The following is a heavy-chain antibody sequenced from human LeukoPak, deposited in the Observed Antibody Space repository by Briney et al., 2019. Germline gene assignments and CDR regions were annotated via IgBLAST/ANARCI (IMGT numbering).Heavy chain of an antibody. J-gene: IGHJ4*02. D-gene: IGHD6-13*01. CDR3: AAAAAPGGYYFDY. CDR1: GYTFTSYA. V-gene: IGHV1-3*01. CDR2: INAGNGNT. Sequence: GASVKVSCKASGYTFTSYAMHWVRQAPGQRLEWMGWINAGNGNTKYSQKFQGRVTITRDTSASTAYMELSSLRSEDTAVCYCAAAAAPGGYYFDYWGQGTLVTVSS.